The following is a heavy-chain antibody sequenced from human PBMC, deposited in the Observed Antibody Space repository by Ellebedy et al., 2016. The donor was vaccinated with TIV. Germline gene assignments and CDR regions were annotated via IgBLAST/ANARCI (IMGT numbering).Heavy chain of an antibody. CDR2: IYYSGST. J-gene: IGHJ4*02. CDR1: DGSISNSDYY. V-gene: IGHV4-39*07. Sequence: MPSETLSLTCTVSDGSISNSDYYWVWIRQPPGKGLEWIGRIYYSGSTYYNPSLNSRVTISLDTSRSQFSLRLSSVTAADTAVYYCARGVGDYWGQGTLVTVSS. CDR3: ARGVGDY.